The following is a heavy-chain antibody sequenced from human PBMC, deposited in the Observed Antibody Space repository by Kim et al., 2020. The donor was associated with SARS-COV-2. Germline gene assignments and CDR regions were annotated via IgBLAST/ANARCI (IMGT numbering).Heavy chain of an antibody. D-gene: IGHD4-17*01. J-gene: IGHJ4*02. Sequence: AQQVQGERTMTRNTSITTAYMELSSLRSEDTAVYYCARRNTVTTRTLDYWGQGTLVTVSS. V-gene: IGHV1-8*01. CDR3: ARRNTVTTRTLDY.